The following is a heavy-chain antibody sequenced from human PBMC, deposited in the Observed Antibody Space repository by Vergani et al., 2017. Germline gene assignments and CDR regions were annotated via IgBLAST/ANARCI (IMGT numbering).Heavy chain of an antibody. V-gene: IGHV1-46*01. J-gene: IGHJ5*02. D-gene: IGHD3-10*01. Sequence: QVQLVQSGAEVKKPGASVKVSCKASGYTFTSYYMHWVRQAPGQGLEWMGIINPSGGSTSYAQKFQGRVTMTRDTSTSTVYMELSSLRSEDTAVYYCGRVADFYGWGSRLLDLWRQGILVTVDS. CDR2: INPSGGST. CDR3: GRVADFYGWGSRLLDL. CDR1: GYTFTSYY.